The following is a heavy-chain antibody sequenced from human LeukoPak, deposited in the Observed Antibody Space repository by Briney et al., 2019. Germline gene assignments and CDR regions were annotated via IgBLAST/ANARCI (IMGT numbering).Heavy chain of an antibody. V-gene: IGHV4-39*01. Sequence: PSETLSLTCAVSGGSIDGRSYNWGWVRQPPGKGLEWIGSIYDSLSAYYNPSLKSRVTISIDMSKKQFSLNPNSATAADSAVYYCARFVSIRGGIHLNYFDSWGQGRLVTVSS. J-gene: IGHJ4*02. CDR1: GGSIDGRSYN. D-gene: IGHD2-15*01. CDR2: IYDSLSA. CDR3: ARFVSIRGGIHLNYFDS.